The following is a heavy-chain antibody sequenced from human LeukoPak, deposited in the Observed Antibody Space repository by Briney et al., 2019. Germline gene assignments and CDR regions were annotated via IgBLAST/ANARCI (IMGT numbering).Heavy chain of an antibody. Sequence: GGSLRLSCAASGFTVSSNYMSWVRQAPGKGLEWVSVIYSGGSTYYADSVKGRFTISRDNAKNSLYLQMNSLRAEDTAVYYCAREDESQAFDIWGQGTMVTVSS. CDR1: GFTVSSNY. CDR3: AREDESQAFDI. V-gene: IGHV3-53*01. D-gene: IGHD5-24*01. CDR2: IYSGGST. J-gene: IGHJ3*02.